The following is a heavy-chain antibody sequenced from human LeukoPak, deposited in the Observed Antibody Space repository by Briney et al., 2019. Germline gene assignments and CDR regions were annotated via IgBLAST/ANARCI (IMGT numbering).Heavy chain of an antibody. CDR1: GFTFRSYW. Sequence: GGSLRLSCAASGFTFRSYWMSWVRQAPGKGLEWVSAISGSGSTTYYADSVKGRFTISRDNPKNTLFLQMNSLTAEDTAMYSCARPRLEYCSGGSCFDAFDIWGQGTMVTVSS. CDR2: ISGSGSTT. CDR3: ARPRLEYCSGGSCFDAFDI. J-gene: IGHJ3*02. V-gene: IGHV3-23*01. D-gene: IGHD2-15*01.